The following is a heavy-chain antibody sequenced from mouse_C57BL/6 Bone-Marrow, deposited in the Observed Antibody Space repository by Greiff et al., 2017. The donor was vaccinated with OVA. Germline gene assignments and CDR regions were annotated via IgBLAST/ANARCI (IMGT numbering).Heavy chain of an antibody. Sequence: VQLQQSVAELVRPGASVKLSCTASGFNIKNTYMHWVKQRPEQGLEWIGRIDPANGNTKYAPKFQGKATITADTSSNTAYLRLSSLTSEDTASYYCANPYSGSSYEFDYWGQGTTLTVSS. CDR3: ANPYSGSSYEFDY. V-gene: IGHV14-3*01. J-gene: IGHJ2*01. D-gene: IGHD1-1*01. CDR1: GFNIKNTY. CDR2: IDPANGNT.